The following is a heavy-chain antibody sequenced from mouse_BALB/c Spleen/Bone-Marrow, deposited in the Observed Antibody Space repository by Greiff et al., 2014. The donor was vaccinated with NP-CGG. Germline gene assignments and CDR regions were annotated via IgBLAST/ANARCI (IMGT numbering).Heavy chain of an antibody. J-gene: IGHJ4*01. D-gene: IGHD4-1*01. V-gene: IGHV3-1*02. CDR2: IHYSGTT. CDR1: GSSITSGYS. Sequence: VQLKESGPDLVKPSQSLSLTCTVTGSSITSGYSWHWIRRFPGNKLEWMGYIHYSGTTVYNPSLKSRISITRDTSNNQFFLQLNSVTTEDTATYYCARFAGTPYTMDYWGQGTSVTVSS. CDR3: ARFAGTPYTMDY.